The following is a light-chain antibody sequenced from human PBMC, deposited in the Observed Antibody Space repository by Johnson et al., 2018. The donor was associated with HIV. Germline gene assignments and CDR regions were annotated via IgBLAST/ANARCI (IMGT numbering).Light chain of an antibody. J-gene: IGLJ1*01. CDR3: GIWDTRLSTGGV. Sequence: HSVLTQPPSVSAAPGQKVTISCSGSSSNIGNNFVSWYQQLPGTAPKLLIYDNNKRRSGIPDRFSGSTSGTSATLGITGLQTGAEADYYCGIWDTRLSTGGVFGTGTKVTVL. CDR1: SSNIGNNF. V-gene: IGLV1-51*01. CDR2: DNN.